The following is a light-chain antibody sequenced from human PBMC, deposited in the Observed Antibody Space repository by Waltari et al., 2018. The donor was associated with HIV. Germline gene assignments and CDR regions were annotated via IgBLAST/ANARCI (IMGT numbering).Light chain of an antibody. CDR3: QHYNGYPIT. CDR1: QSLSGW. CDR2: KTS. Sequence: DIQMTQSPSTLSASVGDRVTITCRASQSLSGWLAWYQQKPGRAPKLVIYKTSTLVSGVPSRFSGGGSGTEFRLTISNLQPDDLAIYYCQHYNGYPITFGGGTKVEI. J-gene: IGKJ4*01. V-gene: IGKV1-5*03.